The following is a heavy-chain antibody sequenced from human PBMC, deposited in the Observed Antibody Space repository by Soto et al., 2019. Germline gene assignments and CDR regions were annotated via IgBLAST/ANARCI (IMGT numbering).Heavy chain of an antibody. CDR3: VTEAFGVQASWFDP. CDR1: GYIVTTYS. Sequence: QIQLVQSGSEVRMPGASVKVSCKASGYIVTTYSITWVRQAPGQGLEWMGWVSASNGKTNYAQKFEDRVTMTTDTSTTTAYMELRSLRSDDTAVYYCVTEAFGVQASWFDPWGQGTLVTVSS. D-gene: IGHD3-3*01. J-gene: IGHJ5*02. V-gene: IGHV1-18*01. CDR2: VSASNGKT.